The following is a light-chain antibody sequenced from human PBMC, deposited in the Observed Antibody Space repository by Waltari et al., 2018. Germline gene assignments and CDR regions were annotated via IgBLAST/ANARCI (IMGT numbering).Light chain of an antibody. CDR2: AAS. CDR3: QQLSAYPYT. J-gene: IGKJ2*01. V-gene: IGKV1-9*01. CDR1: QGIRSS. Sequence: DIHLTQSPSFLSASVGDRVTITCRASQGIRSSLAWYQQKPEKAPKLLISAASTLQSGVPSRISGGGSGTEFTLTITSLQPEDFATYYCQQLSAYPYTFGQGTRLEIK.